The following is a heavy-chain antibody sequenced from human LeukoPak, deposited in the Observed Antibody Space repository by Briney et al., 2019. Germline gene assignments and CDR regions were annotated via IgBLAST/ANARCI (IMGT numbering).Heavy chain of an antibody. V-gene: IGHV3-74*01. CDR1: GFTFGNYW. CDR3: AKDLYLTGYSFDY. J-gene: IGHJ4*02. CDR2: INNDGSST. D-gene: IGHD3-9*01. Sequence: GGSLRLSCAASGFTFGNYWMHWVRQAPGKGLVWVSRINNDGSSTSYADSVKGRFTISRDNSKNTLYLQMNSLRAEDTAVYYCAKDLYLTGYSFDYWGQGTLVTVSS.